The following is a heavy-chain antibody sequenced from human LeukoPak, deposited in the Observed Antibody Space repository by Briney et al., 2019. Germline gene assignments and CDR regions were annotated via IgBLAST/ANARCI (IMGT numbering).Heavy chain of an antibody. Sequence: PGGSLRLSCVASGFTFGAYAMHWVRQAPGKGLEWVSFISGHGGTTYYVDSVKGRFAISRDNTNNSLYLEMNSLTTEDTALYYCAKLEVVPDPWADALDIWGQGTMDTVSS. V-gene: IGHV3-43*02. D-gene: IGHD3-22*01. CDR3: AKLEVVPDPWADALDI. CDR2: ISGHGGTT. J-gene: IGHJ3*02. CDR1: GFTFGAYA.